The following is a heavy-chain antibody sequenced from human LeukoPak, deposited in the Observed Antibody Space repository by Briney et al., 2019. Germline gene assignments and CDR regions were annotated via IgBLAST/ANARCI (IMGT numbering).Heavy chain of an antibody. D-gene: IGHD5-24*01. CDR1: GYTFTSYD. Sequence: ASVKVSCKASGYTFTSYDINWVRQATGQGLEWMGWMNPNSGNTGYAQKFQGRVTMTRNTSISTAYMELSSLRSEDTAVYYCARVRPPRGGYNLGGWFDHWGQGTLVTVSS. CDR2: MNPNSGNT. J-gene: IGHJ5*02. V-gene: IGHV1-8*01. CDR3: ARVRPPRGGYNLGGWFDH.